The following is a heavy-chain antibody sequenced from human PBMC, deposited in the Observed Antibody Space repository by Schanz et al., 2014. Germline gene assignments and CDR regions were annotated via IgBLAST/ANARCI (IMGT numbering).Heavy chain of an antibody. Sequence: EVQLLESGGGLVQPGGSLRLSCAASGVTFSSYAMSWVRQASGKGLEWVSAISGSGASTYYADSVKGRFTISRDNSKNTLYLQMNSLRAEDTAVYYCAKDQGSYGSGSYSYFDYWGQGTLANVSS. V-gene: IGHV3-23*01. CDR3: AKDQGSYGSGSYSYFDY. D-gene: IGHD3-10*01. J-gene: IGHJ4*02. CDR1: GVTFSSYA. CDR2: ISGSGAST.